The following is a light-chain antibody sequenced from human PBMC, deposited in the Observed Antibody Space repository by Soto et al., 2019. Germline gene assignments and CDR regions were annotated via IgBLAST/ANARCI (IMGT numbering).Light chain of an antibody. CDR2: EVS. CDR3: STCSASGTVT. Sequence: QSALTQPASVSGSPGQSITISCTGTSNDVRDYKFVSWYQQHPGKAPKPIIYEVSNRPSAVSNRCSGSKSGNTASLTISGLQAAAEADYYRSTCSASGTVTFGGGTQLTVL. J-gene: IGLJ2*01. V-gene: IGLV2-14*01. CDR1: SNDVRDYKF.